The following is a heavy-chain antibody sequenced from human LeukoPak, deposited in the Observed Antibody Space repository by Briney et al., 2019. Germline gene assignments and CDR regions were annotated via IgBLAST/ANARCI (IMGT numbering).Heavy chain of an antibody. D-gene: IGHD6-19*01. Sequence: GRTLRLSRAASRFTFSSYGMHWVRQAPGQGLECVSVIWYAGSHQTYADSAKGRFTSSRDNSKNTLYLHINSLRAEDTAVYYCARDYGSGIAVADYWGQGTLVTVSP. J-gene: IGHJ4*02. CDR1: RFTFSSYG. CDR2: IWYAGSHQ. CDR3: ARDYGSGIAVADY. V-gene: IGHV3-33*01.